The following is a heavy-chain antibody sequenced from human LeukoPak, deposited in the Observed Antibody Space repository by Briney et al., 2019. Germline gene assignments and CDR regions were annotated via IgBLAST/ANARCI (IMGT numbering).Heavy chain of an antibody. CDR1: GFAFSGYA. CDR3: ARDRGGYSSGWYYFDY. Sequence: GGSLRLSCNASGFAFSGYAMSWVRQAPGKGLEWVANIKQDGSEKYYVDSVKGRFTISRDNAKNSLYLQMNSLRAEDTAVYYCARDRGGYSSGWYYFDYWGQGTLVTVSS. CDR2: IKQDGSEK. V-gene: IGHV3-7*01. J-gene: IGHJ4*02. D-gene: IGHD6-19*01.